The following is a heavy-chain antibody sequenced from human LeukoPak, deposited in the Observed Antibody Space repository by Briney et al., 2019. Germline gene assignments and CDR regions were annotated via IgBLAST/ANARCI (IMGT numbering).Heavy chain of an antibody. J-gene: IGHJ4*02. CDR2: INAGNGNT. V-gene: IGHV1-3*03. CDR3: ARVVKYRSGPLTDLLPYYFDY. D-gene: IGHD6-19*01. Sequence: ASVKVSCKASGYTFTSYDINWVRQATGQRLEWMGWINAGNGNTKYSQEFQGRVTITRDTSASTAYMELSSLRSEDMAVYYCARVVKYRSGPLTDLLPYYFDYWGQGTLVTVSS. CDR1: GYTFTSYD.